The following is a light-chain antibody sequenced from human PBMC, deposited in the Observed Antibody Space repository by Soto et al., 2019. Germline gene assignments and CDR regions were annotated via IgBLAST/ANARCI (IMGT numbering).Light chain of an antibody. CDR1: GSDVGGYDF. V-gene: IGLV2-11*01. CDR3: CSYAGPYTAV. CDR2: DVN. J-gene: IGLJ3*02. Sequence: QSALTQPRSVSVSPGQSVTISCTGTGSDVGGYDFVSWYQQHPGKAPKLMIFDVNKRPSGVPDRFSGSKSGSTASLTISGVQADDEAVYFCCSYAGPYTAVFGGGTKLTVL.